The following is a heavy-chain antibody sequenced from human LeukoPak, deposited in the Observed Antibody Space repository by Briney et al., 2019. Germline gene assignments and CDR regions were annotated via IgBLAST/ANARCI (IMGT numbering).Heavy chain of an antibody. CDR2: SYYSGST. D-gene: IGHD3-22*01. V-gene: IGHV4-59*08. CDR3: ARHGYYDSRGYYGFDY. J-gene: IGHJ4*02. CDR1: GGSISSYY. Sequence: SETLSLTCTVSGGSISSYYWSWIRQPPGKRLEWIGYSYYSGSTNYNPSLKSRVTISVDTSKNQFSLKLSSVTAADTAVYYCARHGYYDSRGYYGFDYWGQGTLVTVSS.